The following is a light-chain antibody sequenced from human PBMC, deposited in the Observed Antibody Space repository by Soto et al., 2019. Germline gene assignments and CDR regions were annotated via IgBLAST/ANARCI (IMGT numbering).Light chain of an antibody. CDR3: QQRSNWPLIT. J-gene: IGKJ5*01. CDR1: QSSGSNF. Sequence: EIVLTQSPGTLSLSPGERATLSGKTIQSSGSNFLAWYQHKPGQAPRLLIYGASNRATGIPARFSGSGSGTDFTLTISSLESEDFAVYYCQQRSNWPLITFGQGTRLEIK. V-gene: IGKV3-11*01. CDR2: GAS.